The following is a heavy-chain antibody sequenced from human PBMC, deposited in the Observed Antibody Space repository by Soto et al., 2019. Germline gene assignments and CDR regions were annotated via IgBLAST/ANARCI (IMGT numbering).Heavy chain of an antibody. D-gene: IGHD3-10*01. CDR3: ASLMSSGYYYGMDV. CDR2: NIPILGIA. Sequence: QVQLVQSGAEVKKPGSSVNVSCKASGGTFSSYTISWVRQAPGQGLEWMGRNIPILGIANYAQKSQGRVTITADKSTSTAYMELRSLQSEDTAVYYCASLMSSGYYYGMDVWGQGTTVTVSS. V-gene: IGHV1-69*02. J-gene: IGHJ6*02. CDR1: GGTFSSYT.